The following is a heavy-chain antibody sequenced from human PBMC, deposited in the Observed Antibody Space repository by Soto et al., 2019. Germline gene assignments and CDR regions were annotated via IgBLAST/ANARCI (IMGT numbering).Heavy chain of an antibody. J-gene: IGHJ3*02. V-gene: IGHV3-23*01. CDR2: ISGSGGST. CDR3: ARESLGSGWYSAFDI. Sequence: PGGSLRLSCAASGFTFSSYAMSWVRQAPGKGLEWVSAISGSGGSTYYADSVKGRFTISRDNSKNSLYLQMNSLRAEDAAVYYCARESLGSGWYSAFDIWGQGTMVTVSS. D-gene: IGHD6-19*01. CDR1: GFTFSSYA.